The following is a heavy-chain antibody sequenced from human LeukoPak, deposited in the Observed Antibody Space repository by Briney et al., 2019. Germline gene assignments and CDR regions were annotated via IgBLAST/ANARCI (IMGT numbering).Heavy chain of an antibody. CDR2: IYTSGSP. V-gene: IGHV4-4*07. CDR1: GGSISNYY. J-gene: IGHJ2*01. Sequence: SETLSLTCTVSGGSISNYYWSWIRQPAGKGLEWIGRIYTSGSPNYNPFLKTRVTMSVDTSKNQFSLKLSSVTAADTAVYYCARVSSSWYQDWYFDLWGRGTLVTVSS. CDR3: ARVSSSWYQDWYFDL. D-gene: IGHD6-13*01.